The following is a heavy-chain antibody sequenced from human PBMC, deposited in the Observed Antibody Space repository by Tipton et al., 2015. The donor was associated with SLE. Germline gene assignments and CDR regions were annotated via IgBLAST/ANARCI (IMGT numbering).Heavy chain of an antibody. CDR3: ARRSAAHFDY. V-gene: IGHV3-11*01. CDR1: GFIFSDYY. J-gene: IGHJ4*02. Sequence: GSLRLSCAASGFIFSDYYMSWFRQTPGKGLEWVSYISSRGNFKYYADSVKGRFTMSRDNAKNSVYLQMISLRAEDTAVYYCARRSAAHFDYWGRGTLVTVSS. CDR2: ISSRGNFK. D-gene: IGHD6-13*01.